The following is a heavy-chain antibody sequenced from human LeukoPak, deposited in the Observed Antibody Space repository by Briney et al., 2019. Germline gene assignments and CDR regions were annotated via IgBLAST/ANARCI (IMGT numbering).Heavy chain of an antibody. Sequence: GGSLRLSCAASGFTFSRYWMSWVRQAPGKGLEWVANIKQDGSEKYYVDSVKGRFTISRDNAKNSLYLQMNSLRAEDTAVYYCARDDCSSISCYHNWFDPWGQGTLVTVSS. CDR3: ARDDCSSISCYHNWFDP. V-gene: IGHV3-7*01. J-gene: IGHJ5*02. CDR2: IKQDGSEK. CDR1: GFTFSRYW. D-gene: IGHD2-2*01.